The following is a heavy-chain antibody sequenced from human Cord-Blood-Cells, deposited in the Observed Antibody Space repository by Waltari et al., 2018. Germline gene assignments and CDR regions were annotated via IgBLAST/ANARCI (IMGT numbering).Heavy chain of an antibody. CDR1: GGSFSGYY. V-gene: IGHV4-34*01. CDR3: ARNYDFWSGYVYY. J-gene: IGHJ4*02. D-gene: IGHD3-3*01. CDR2: INHSEST. Sequence: QVQLQQWGAGLLKPSETLSLTCAVYGGSFSGYYWSWIRQPPGKGLEWIGEINHSESTNDNPSRKSRVTISVDTSKNQFSLKLSSVTAADTAVYYCARNYDFWSGYVYYWGQGTLVTVSS.